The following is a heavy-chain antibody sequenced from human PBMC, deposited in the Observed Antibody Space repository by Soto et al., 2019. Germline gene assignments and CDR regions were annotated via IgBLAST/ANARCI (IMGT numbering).Heavy chain of an antibody. CDR3: ARLRRRGYSYLEAGDY. CDR2: IYYSGST. J-gene: IGHJ4*02. V-gene: IGHV4-59*01. CDR1: GGSISSYY. Sequence: PSETLSLTCTVSGGSISSYYWSWIRQPPGKGLEWIGYIYYSGSTNYNPSLKSRVTISVDTSKNQFSLKLSSVTAADTAVYYCARLRRRGYSYLEAGDYWGQGTLVTVS. D-gene: IGHD5-18*01.